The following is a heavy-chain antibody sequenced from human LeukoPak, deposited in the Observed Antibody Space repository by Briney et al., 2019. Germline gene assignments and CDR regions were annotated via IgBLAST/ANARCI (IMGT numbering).Heavy chain of an antibody. D-gene: IGHD5-12*01. CDR1: GYTFTSYG. CDR2: IIPIFGTA. V-gene: IGHV1-69*13. Sequence: GASVKVSCKASGYTFTSYGISWVRQAPGQGLEWMGGIIPIFGTANYAQKFQGRVTITADESTSTAYMELSSLRSEDTAVYYCARVNRGYSGYDYAGWFDPWGQGTLVTVSS. J-gene: IGHJ5*02. CDR3: ARVNRGYSGYDYAGWFDP.